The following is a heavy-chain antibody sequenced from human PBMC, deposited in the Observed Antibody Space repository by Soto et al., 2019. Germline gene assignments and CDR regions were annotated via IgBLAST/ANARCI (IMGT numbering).Heavy chain of an antibody. V-gene: IGHV1-69*06. Sequence: ASVKVSCKASGGTFSSYAISWVRQAPVQGLEWMGGILPSFGTANYAQKFQGRVTITADTSTSTAYMELNSLRSEDTAVYYCTRGGSPRRGPPDYYYDMDLWGQGTMVTVSS. CDR2: ILPSFGTA. J-gene: IGHJ6*02. D-gene: IGHD3-10*01. CDR1: GGTFSSYA. CDR3: TRGGSPRRGPPDYYYDMDL.